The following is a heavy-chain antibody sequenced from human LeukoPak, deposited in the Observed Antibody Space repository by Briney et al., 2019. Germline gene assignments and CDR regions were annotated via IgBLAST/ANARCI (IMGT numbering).Heavy chain of an antibody. CDR1: GYSFTSYW. CDR2: IYPGDSDT. Sequence: GESLKISCKGSGYSFTSYWIGWVRQMPGKGLEWIGIIYPGDSDTRYSPSFQGQVTISADKSISTAYLQWSSLKASDTAMYYCARQTRASRYYYYYMDVWGKGTTVTVSS. D-gene: IGHD1-7*01. CDR3: ARQTRASRYYYYYMDV. J-gene: IGHJ6*03. V-gene: IGHV5-51*01.